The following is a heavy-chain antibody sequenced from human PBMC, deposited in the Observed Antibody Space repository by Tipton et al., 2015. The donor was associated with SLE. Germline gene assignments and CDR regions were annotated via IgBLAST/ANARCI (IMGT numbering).Heavy chain of an antibody. CDR3: ARVVGEKYLGYLDV. J-gene: IGHJ2*01. Sequence: QLVQSGAEVKKPGASVKVSCKASGYTFTSYGISWVRQAPGQGLEWMGWISTYNGNTHYAQNLQGRVTMTTYTSTSTAYMELRSLRSDDTAVYYCARVVGEKYLGYLDVWGRGTLVTVPS. V-gene: IGHV1-18*01. CDR1: GYTFTSYG. D-gene: IGHD1-26*01. CDR2: ISTYNGNT.